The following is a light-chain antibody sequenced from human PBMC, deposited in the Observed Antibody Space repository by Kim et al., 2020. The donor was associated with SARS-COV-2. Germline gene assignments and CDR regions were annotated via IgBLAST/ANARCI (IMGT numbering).Light chain of an antibody. CDR3: QQSYSNPPEYT. J-gene: IGKJ2*01. V-gene: IGKV1-39*01. CDR2: AAS. Sequence: IQMTQSPSSLSASVGDRVTITCRASQSISNYLNWYQQKPGNAPKVLIYAASILQSGVPSRFSGSGSGTYFTLTISSLQPEDFATYYCQQSYSNPPEYTFGQGTKLEI. CDR1: QSISNY.